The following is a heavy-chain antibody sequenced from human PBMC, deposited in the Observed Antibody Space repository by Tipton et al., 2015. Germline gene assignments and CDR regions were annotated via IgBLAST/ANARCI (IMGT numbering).Heavy chain of an antibody. CDR1: GFIFNNYW. Sequence: GSLRLSCAASGFIFNNYWMTWVRQAPGKGLEWVANIKPDGSDQYYVDSVKGRFTFSRDNAKNSLYLQMNSLRAEDTAVYYCARSGGYGWDLWGQGTLVTVSS. J-gene: IGHJ5*02. V-gene: IGHV3-7*01. CDR2: IKPDGSDQ. CDR3: ARSGGYGWDL. D-gene: IGHD6-25*01.